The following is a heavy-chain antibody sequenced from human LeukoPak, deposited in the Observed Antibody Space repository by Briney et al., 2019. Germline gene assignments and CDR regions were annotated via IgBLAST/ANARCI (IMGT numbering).Heavy chain of an antibody. D-gene: IGHD1-14*01. V-gene: IGHV4-39*01. CDR1: GDSVSRSDSY. Sequence: SETLSLTCSVSGDSVSRSDSYWDWIRQPPGKGLEWIGTIYYSGSTYYNPSLKSRVTISVDTSKNQFSLKLSSVTAADTAVYYCARNHVGAFDIWGQGTMVTVSS. J-gene: IGHJ3*02. CDR2: IYYSGST. CDR3: ARNHVGAFDI.